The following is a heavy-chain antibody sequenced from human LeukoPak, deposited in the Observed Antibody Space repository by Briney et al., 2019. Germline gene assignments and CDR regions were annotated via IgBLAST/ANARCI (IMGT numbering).Heavy chain of an antibody. CDR3: AREKSYYDSSGSFDY. CDR1: GGSINSYY. CDR2: IYYSGST. Sequence: SETLSLTCNVSGGSINSYYWSWIRQPPGKGLEWIGYIYYSGSTSYDPSLNSRVTISVDRSKNQFSLKLSSVTAADTAVYYCAREKSYYDSSGSFDYWGQGTLVTVSS. J-gene: IGHJ4*02. V-gene: IGHV4-59*12. D-gene: IGHD3-22*01.